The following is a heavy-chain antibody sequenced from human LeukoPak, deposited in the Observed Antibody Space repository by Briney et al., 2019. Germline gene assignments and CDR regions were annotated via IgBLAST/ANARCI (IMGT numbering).Heavy chain of an antibody. D-gene: IGHD3-10*01. CDR2: INHSGST. Sequence: PSETLSLTCAVYGGSFRGYYWSWIRQPPGKGLEWIGEINHSGSTNYNPSLKSRVTISVDTSNNQFSLKMRSVTAADTAVYYCARERVESGVYFDYWGQGTLVTVSS. J-gene: IGHJ4*02. CDR3: ARERVESGVYFDY. V-gene: IGHV4-34*01. CDR1: GGSFRGYY.